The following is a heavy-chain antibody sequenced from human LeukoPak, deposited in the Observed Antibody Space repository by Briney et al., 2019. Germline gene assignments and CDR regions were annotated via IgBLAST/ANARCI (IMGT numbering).Heavy chain of an antibody. CDR1: GFTFSISA. D-gene: IGHD3-9*01. CDR3: AKVSESNYDILTGYYTPYYFDY. J-gene: IGHJ4*02. CDR2: ISDSGGST. Sequence: GGSLRLSCAASGFTFSISAMSWVRQAPGQGLELVSGISDSGGSTFYADSVKGRFTISRDNSKNILYLQMNSLRADDTAVYYCAKVSESNYDILTGYYTPYYFDYWGQGTLVTVSS. V-gene: IGHV3-23*01.